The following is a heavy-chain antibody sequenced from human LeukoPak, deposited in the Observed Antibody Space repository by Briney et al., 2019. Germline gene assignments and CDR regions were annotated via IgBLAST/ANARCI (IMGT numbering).Heavy chain of an antibody. CDR2: INSDGSST. V-gene: IGHV3-74*01. CDR3: AKVRREMATIGGAFDI. Sequence: PGGSLRLSCAASGFTFSSYWMHWVRQAPGKGLVWVSRINSDGSSTSYADSVKGRFTISRDNAKNTLYLQMNSLRAEDTAVYYCAKVRREMATIGGAFDIWGQGTMVTVSS. D-gene: IGHD5-24*01. CDR1: GFTFSSYW. J-gene: IGHJ3*02.